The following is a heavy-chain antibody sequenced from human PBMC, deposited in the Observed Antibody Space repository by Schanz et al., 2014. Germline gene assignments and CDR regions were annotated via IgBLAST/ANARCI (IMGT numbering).Heavy chain of an antibody. CDR3: VKDLQRELLRDDHYYGMDV. J-gene: IGHJ6*02. V-gene: IGHV3-33*06. CDR1: GFTFSSYG. CDR2: VCYDGSKK. Sequence: LVESGGGVVQPGRSLRLSCAASGFTFSSYGMHWVRQVPGKGLEWVAVVCYDGSKKYYADSVKGRFTTSRDNSKNTMYLQMNSLRAEDTAVYYCVKDLQRELLRDDHYYGMDVWGQGTTGTVSS. D-gene: IGHD1-26*01.